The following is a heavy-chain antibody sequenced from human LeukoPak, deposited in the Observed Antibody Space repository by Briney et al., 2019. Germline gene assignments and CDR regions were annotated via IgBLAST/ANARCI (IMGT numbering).Heavy chain of an antibody. Sequence: GGSLRLSCAASGFTFSSYGMRWVRQAPGKGLEWVAFIRYDGSNKYYADSVKGRFTISRDNSKNTLYLQMNSLRAEDTAVYYCAKDEPDYYDSSGYYRGVDYWGQGTLVTVSS. J-gene: IGHJ4*02. CDR2: IRYDGSNK. CDR1: GFTFSSYG. CDR3: AKDEPDYYDSSGYYRGVDY. V-gene: IGHV3-30*02. D-gene: IGHD3-22*01.